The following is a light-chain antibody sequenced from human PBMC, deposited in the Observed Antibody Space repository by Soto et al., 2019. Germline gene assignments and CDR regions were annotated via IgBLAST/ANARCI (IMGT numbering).Light chain of an antibody. CDR1: QSISNW. J-gene: IGKJ1*01. V-gene: IGKV1-5*03. CDR3: QNFDSAPQT. Sequence: DIQMTQSPSTLPASVGDRVTITCRASQSISNWLAWYQQKPGKAPKLLIYKASSLESGVPSRFSGSGSGTEFTLTISSLQPEDVATYYCQNFDSAPQTFGQGTKVDIK. CDR2: KAS.